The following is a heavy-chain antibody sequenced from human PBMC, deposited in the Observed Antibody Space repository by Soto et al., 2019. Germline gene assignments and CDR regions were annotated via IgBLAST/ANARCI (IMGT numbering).Heavy chain of an antibody. V-gene: IGHV1-58*02. J-gene: IGHJ3*01. Sequence: SVKVSCKASGFTFTSSARQWVRQARGQRLEWIGWIVVGSGNTNYAQKFQERVTITRDMSTSTAYMELSSLRSEDTAVYYCAADRGPNTAMAPWGQGTMVTVSS. CDR3: AADRGPNTAMAP. CDR1: GFTFTSSA. CDR2: IVVGSGNT. D-gene: IGHD5-18*01.